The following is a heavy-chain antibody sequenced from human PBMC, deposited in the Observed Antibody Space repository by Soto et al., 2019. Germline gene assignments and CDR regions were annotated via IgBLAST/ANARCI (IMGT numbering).Heavy chain of an antibody. CDR3: AREGVVIRFDY. CDR1: GGSFSGYY. CDR2: INHSGST. Sequence: SETLSLTCAVYGGSFSGYYWSWIRQPPGKGLEWIGEINHSGSTNYNPSLKSRVTISVXXXXXXFXLXLXXXSAADTAVYYCAREGVVIRFDYWGQGTLVTVSS. J-gene: IGHJ4*02. D-gene: IGHD3-3*01. V-gene: IGHV4-34*01.